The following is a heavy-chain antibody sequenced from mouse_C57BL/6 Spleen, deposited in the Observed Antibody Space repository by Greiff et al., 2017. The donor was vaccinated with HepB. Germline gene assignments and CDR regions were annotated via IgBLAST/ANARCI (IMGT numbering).Heavy chain of an antibody. J-gene: IGHJ4*01. CDR2: ISSGSSTI. CDR1: GFTFSDYG. D-gene: IGHD1-1*01. Sequence: EVHLVESGGGLVKPGGSLKLSCAASGFTFSDYGMHWVRQAPEKGLEWVAYISSGSSTIYYADTVKGRFTISRDNAKNTLFLQMTSLRSEDTAMYYCARPYYGSSYAMDYWGQGTSVTVSS. V-gene: IGHV5-17*01. CDR3: ARPYYGSSYAMDY.